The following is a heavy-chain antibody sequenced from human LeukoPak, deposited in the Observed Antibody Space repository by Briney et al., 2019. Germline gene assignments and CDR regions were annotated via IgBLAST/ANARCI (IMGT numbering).Heavy chain of an antibody. Sequence: SETLSLTCAVSGYSISIGYDWGWIRQPPGKGVEWIWSIYHSGSTYYNPSLKRRVTISVDTSKKHISLKLTSVTAADTAVYYCARTTVTNNWFDPWGQGTLVTVSS. CDR2: IYHSGST. CDR1: GYSISIGYD. V-gene: IGHV4-38-2*01. D-gene: IGHD4-11*01. J-gene: IGHJ5*02. CDR3: ARTTVTNNWFDP.